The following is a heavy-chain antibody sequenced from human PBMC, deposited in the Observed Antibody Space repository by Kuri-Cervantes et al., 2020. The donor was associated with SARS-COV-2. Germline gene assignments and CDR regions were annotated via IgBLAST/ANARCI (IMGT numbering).Heavy chain of an antibody. Sequence: ASVKVSCKASGYTFTSYGISWVRQAPGQGLEWMGWISAYNGSTNYAQKLQGRVTMTTDTSTSTAYMELRSLRSDDTAVYYCARLYYYDSSGYYYYYGMDVWGQGTTVTVSS. CDR1: GYTFTSYG. V-gene: IGHV1-18*01. CDR3: ARLYYYDSSGYYYYYGMDV. D-gene: IGHD3-22*01. CDR2: ISAYNGST. J-gene: IGHJ6*02.